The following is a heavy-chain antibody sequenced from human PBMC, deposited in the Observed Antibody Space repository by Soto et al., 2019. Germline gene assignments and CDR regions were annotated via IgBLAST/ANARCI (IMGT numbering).Heavy chain of an antibody. CDR1: GFTFKLYT. CDR3: ARDAASSLDH. V-gene: IGHV3-21*01. CDR2: CTPSSSSI. Sequence: EVQLVESGGGLVKPGGSLRLSCAASGFTFKLYTMHWVRQAPGKGLEWVSICTPSSSSISYADSVEGRFTISRDNARNSLYLQIHNLRAEDTAVYYCARDAASSLDHWGQGTLVNVSS. D-gene: IGHD6-13*01. J-gene: IGHJ4*02.